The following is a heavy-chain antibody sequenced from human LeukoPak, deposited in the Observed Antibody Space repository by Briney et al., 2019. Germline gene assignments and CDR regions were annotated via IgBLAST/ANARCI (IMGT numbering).Heavy chain of an antibody. CDR1: GYTFTGYY. CDR3: ARHIPDWGYSLDY. V-gene: IGHV1-2*02. Sequence: ASVKVSCKASGYTFTGYYMHWVRQAPGQGLERMGWINPNSGGTNYAQKFQGRVTMTRDTSISTAYMELSRLRSDDTAVYYCARHIPDWGYSLDYWGQGTLVTVSS. CDR2: INPNSGGT. J-gene: IGHJ4*02. D-gene: IGHD2-15*01.